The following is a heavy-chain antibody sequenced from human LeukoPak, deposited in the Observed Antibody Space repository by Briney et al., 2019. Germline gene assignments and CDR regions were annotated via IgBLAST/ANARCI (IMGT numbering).Heavy chain of an antibody. J-gene: IGHJ4*02. D-gene: IGHD6-13*01. CDR1: GFTFSNQW. V-gene: IGHV3-7*01. Sequence: GGSLRLSCAASGFTFSNQWMSWARQPPGKGLEWVANIKKDGSEKYYVDSVKGRFTISRDNAKNSVYLQMNSLRVEDTAVYYCARTYSSSLFDYWGQGTLVTVSS. CDR2: IKKDGSEK. CDR3: ARTYSSSLFDY.